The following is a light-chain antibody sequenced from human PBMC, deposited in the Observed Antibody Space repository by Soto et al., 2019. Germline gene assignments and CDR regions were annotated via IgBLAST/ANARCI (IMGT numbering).Light chain of an antibody. CDR3: SSYAGSNILGV. J-gene: IGLJ2*01. CDR1: SSDVGGYNY. CDR2: EVS. V-gene: IGLV2-8*01. Sequence: QSALTQPPSASGSPGQSVTISCTGTSSDVGGYNYVSWYQQHPDKAPKLMIYEVSKRPSGVPDRFSGSKSGNTASLTVSGLQAEDEADYYCSSYAGSNILGVFGGGTKLTVL.